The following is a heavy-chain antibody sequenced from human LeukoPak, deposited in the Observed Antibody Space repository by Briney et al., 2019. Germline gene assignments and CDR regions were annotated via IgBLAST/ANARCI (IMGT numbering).Heavy chain of an antibody. CDR3: ATQYYYGSGYPFDP. J-gene: IGHJ5*02. Sequence: SETLSLTCTVSGGSISNYYWSWIRQPPGKGLEWIGYIYYSGSISYNPSLKSRVTMSVDTSKNQFPLKLSSVTAADTAVYYCATQYYYGSGYPFDPWGQGTLVTVSS. CDR1: GGSISNYY. D-gene: IGHD3-10*01. V-gene: IGHV4-59*08. CDR2: IYYSGSI.